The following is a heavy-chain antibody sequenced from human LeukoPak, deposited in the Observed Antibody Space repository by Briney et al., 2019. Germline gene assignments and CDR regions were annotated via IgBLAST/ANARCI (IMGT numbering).Heavy chain of an antibody. D-gene: IGHD2-2*02. CDR3: ARAPTYCSSTSCYTMSYYYYGMDV. J-gene: IGHJ6*02. Sequence: TSETLSLTCAVYGGSFSGYYWSWIRQPPGKGLEWIGEINHSGSTNYNPSLKSRVTISVDTPKNQFSLKLSSVTAADTAVYYCARAPTYCSSTSCYTMSYYYYGMDVWGQGTTVTVSS. CDR2: INHSGST. CDR1: GGSFSGYY. V-gene: IGHV4-34*01.